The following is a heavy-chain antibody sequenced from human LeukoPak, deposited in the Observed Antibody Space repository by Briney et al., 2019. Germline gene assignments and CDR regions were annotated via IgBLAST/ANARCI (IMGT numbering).Heavy chain of an antibody. CDR3: AKAEKTPITIFGVVPGAFDI. CDR1: GFTFDDYA. D-gene: IGHD3-3*01. Sequence: TGRSLRLSCAASGFTFDDYAMHWVRQAPGKGLEWVSGISWNSGSIGYADSVKGRFTISRDNAKNSLYLQMNSLRAEDTALYYCAKAEKTPITIFGVVPGAFDIWGQGTMVTVSS. V-gene: IGHV3-9*01. CDR2: ISWNSGSI. J-gene: IGHJ3*02.